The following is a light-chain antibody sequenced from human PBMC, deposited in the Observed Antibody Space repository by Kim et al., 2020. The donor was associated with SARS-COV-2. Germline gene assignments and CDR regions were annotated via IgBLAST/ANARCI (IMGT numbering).Light chain of an antibody. CDR2: GAS. V-gene: IGKV3-20*01. Sequence: SPGERATLSCRASQSVSSNYLAWNQQRPGQAPRLLIYGASIRATGIPDRFSGSGSGTDFTLTISRLEPEDFAVYFCHQYAVSPWTFGQGTKVDIK. CDR1: QSVSSNY. CDR3: HQYAVSPWT. J-gene: IGKJ1*01.